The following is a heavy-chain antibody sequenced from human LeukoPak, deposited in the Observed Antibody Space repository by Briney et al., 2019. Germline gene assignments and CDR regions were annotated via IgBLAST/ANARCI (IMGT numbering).Heavy chain of an antibody. Sequence: GGSLRLSCAASGFTFSSYGMHWVRQAPGKGLEWVAVIWYDGSNKYYADSVKGRFTISRDNSKNTLYPQMNSLRAEDTAVYYCAREPNAVAAYPYFDYWGQGTLVTVSS. CDR1: GFTFSSYG. V-gene: IGHV3-33*01. CDR2: IWYDGSNK. J-gene: IGHJ4*02. CDR3: AREPNAVAAYPYFDY. D-gene: IGHD6-19*01.